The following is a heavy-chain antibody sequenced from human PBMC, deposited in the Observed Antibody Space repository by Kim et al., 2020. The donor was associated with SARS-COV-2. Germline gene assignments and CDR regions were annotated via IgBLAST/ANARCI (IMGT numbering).Heavy chain of an antibody. J-gene: IGHJ6*02. CDR1: GFTFTSSA. CDR3: AASPGMSSGYLMPRYYYYGMDV. Sequence: SVKVSCKASGFTFTSSAVQWVRQARGQRLEWIGWIVVGSGNTNYAQKFQERVTITRDMSTSTAYMELSSLRSEDTAVYYCAASPGMSSGYLMPRYYYYGMDVWGQGTTVTVSS. CDR2: IVVGSGNT. V-gene: IGHV1-58*01. D-gene: IGHD3-22*01.